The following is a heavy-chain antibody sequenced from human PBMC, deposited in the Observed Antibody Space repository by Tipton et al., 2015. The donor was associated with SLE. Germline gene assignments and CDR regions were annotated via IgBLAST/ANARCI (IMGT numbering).Heavy chain of an antibody. CDR3: ARGPGSKSGEAFDI. V-gene: IGHV4-61*02. D-gene: IGHD1-26*01. CDR1: GDSIGTGNYY. Sequence: LRLSCTVSGDSIGTGNYYWSWIRQPAGKGLEWIGRIYPSVSTNYNPSLKSQVTMSIDTSKNQFSLILSSVAAADTAVYYCARGPGSKSGEAFDIWGQGTMVTVSS. J-gene: IGHJ3*02. CDR2: IYPSVST.